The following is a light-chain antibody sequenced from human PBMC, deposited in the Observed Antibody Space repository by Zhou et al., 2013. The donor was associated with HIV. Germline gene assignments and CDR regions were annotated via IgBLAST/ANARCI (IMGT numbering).Light chain of an antibody. J-gene: IGKJ2*01. CDR2: AAS. CDR3: QQLNSYPHT. Sequence: DIQLTQSPSFLSASVGDRVTITCRASQGISSYLAWYQQKPGKAPKLLIYAASTLQTGVPSRFSGSGSGTEFTLTISSLQPEDFATYYCQQLNSYPHTFGQGTEAGDQT. CDR1: QGISSY. V-gene: IGKV1-9*01.